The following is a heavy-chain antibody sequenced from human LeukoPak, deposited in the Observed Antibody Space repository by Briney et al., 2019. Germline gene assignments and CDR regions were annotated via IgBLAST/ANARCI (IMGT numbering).Heavy chain of an antibody. CDR1: GFAFGSYA. CDR3: AKTTVGYSSGRFPGWPADY. D-gene: IGHD2-15*01. J-gene: IGHJ4*02. V-gene: IGHV3-23*01. CDR2: IFGSGGSA. Sequence: GGSLRLSCTASGFAFGSYAMYWVRQAPGKGLEWVSGIFGSGGSAHYAHSVKGRFTISRDNSKNTVYLEMNSLGVEDTAVYYCAKTTVGYSSGRFPGWPADYWGQGTLVTVSS.